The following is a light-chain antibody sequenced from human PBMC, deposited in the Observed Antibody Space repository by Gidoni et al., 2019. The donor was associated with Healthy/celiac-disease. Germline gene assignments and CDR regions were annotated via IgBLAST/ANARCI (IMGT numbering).Light chain of an antibody. J-gene: IGKJ2*01. CDR2: DAS. Sequence: DIQLSQSSSTLSASVGDRVTITCRPSQSISSWLAWYQQKPGKAPKLLIYDASSLESGVPSRFSGSGSGTEFTLTISSLQPDDFATYYCQQYNSYPYTFXXXTKVEIK. V-gene: IGKV1-5*01. CDR1: QSISSW. CDR3: QQYNSYPYT.